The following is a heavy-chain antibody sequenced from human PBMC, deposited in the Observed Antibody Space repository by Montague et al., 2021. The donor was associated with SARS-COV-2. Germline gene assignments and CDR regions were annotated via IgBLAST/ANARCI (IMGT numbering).Heavy chain of an antibody. CDR2: TYYRSKWYN. V-gene: IGHV6-1*01. D-gene: IGHD6-13*01. Sequence: CAISGDSVSSNSAAWNWIRQSPSRGLEWLGRTYYRSKWYNDYAVSVKSRITINPDTSKNQFSLQLNSVTPEDTAVYYCASGRMVPYSSSWTTLYYYYGMDVWGQGTTVTGSS. CDR1: GDSVSSNSAA. J-gene: IGHJ6*02. CDR3: ASGRMVPYSSSWTTLYYYYGMDV.